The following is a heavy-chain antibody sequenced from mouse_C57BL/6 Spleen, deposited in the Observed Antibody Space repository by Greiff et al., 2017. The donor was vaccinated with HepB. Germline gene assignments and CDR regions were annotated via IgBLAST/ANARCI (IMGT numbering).Heavy chain of an antibody. V-gene: IGHV1-64*01. J-gene: IGHJ4*01. Sequence: VQLQQPGAELVKPGASVKLSCKASGYTFTSYWMHWVKQRPGQGLEWIGMIHPNSGSTNYNEKFKSKATLTVDKSSSTAYMQLSSLTSEDSAVYYCARSGSSGGYYAMDYWGQGTSVTVSS. CDR1: GYTFTSYW. CDR3: ARSGSSGGYYAMDY. D-gene: IGHD1-1*01. CDR2: IHPNSGST.